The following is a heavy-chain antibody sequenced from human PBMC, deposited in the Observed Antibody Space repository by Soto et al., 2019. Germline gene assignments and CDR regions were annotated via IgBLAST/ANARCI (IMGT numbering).Heavy chain of an antibody. Sequence: VASVKVSCKASGYTFTSYEITWVRQATGQGLECMGWMYPNSGNTGFAQKFRGRVTMTRNTSISTAYMELSSLRSDDTAVYYCEIMGGDTTPDGRYYYNNDMDVWGQGTTVTVSS. CDR2: MYPNSGNT. CDR1: GYTFTSYE. CDR3: EIMGGDTTPDGRYYYNNDMDV. D-gene: IGHD2-15*01. J-gene: IGHJ6*02. V-gene: IGHV1-8*01.